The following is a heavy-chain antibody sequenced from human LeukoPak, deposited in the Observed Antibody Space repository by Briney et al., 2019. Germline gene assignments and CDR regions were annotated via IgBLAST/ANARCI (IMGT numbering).Heavy chain of an antibody. CDR2: IYHRATT. Sequence: SETLSLTCTVSGDSISNDDYFWSWIRQHPERGLEWIGYIYHRATTYYNSSLESRVSISVDTSKNQFSLKLESVTAADTAVYYCARDRGGYYKYYFDSWGQGALVTVSS. CDR3: ARDRGGYYKYYFDS. D-gene: IGHD3-3*01. V-gene: IGHV4-31*03. J-gene: IGHJ4*02. CDR1: GDSISNDDYF.